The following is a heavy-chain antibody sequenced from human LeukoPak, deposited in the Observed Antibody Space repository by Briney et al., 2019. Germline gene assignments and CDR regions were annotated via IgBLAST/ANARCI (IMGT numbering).Heavy chain of an antibody. CDR3: ARDPGYNILTGYYNGHPGEY. CDR1: GFTFSSYA. D-gene: IGHD3-9*01. J-gene: IGHJ4*02. Sequence: PGGSLRLSCAASGFTFSSYAMNWVRQAPGKGLEWVSAISGGGGTTYYADSVKGRFTISRDNSKNTLYLQMNSLRAEDTAVYYCARDPGYNILTGYYNGHPGEYWGQGTLVTVSS. CDR2: ISGGGGTT. V-gene: IGHV3-23*01.